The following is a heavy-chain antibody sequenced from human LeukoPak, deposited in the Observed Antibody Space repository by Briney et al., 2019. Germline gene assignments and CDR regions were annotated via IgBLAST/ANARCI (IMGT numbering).Heavy chain of an antibody. Sequence: SETLSLTCTVSGGSISSSSYYWGWIRQPPGKGLEWIGSIYYSGSTYYNPSLKSRVTISVDTSKNQFSLKLSSVTAADTAVYYCARYNYYGSGSYHFDYWGQGTLVTVPS. CDR1: GGSISSSSYY. CDR2: IYYSGST. V-gene: IGHV4-39*01. J-gene: IGHJ4*02. D-gene: IGHD3-10*01. CDR3: ARYNYYGSGSYHFDY.